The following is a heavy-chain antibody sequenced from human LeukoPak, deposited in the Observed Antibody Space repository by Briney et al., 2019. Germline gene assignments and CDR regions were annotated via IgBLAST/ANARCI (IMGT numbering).Heavy chain of an antibody. CDR2: ISGSGDST. Sequence: GGSLRLSCAASGFTFSSIGMSWVRQAPGKGLEWVSSISGSGDSTYYADSVKGRFTISRDNSKNTLYLQMNSLRAEDTAVYYCAKRGASWSLDSWGQGTLVTVSS. CDR3: AKRGASWSLDS. CDR1: GFTFSSIG. J-gene: IGHJ4*02. V-gene: IGHV3-23*01. D-gene: IGHD6-13*01.